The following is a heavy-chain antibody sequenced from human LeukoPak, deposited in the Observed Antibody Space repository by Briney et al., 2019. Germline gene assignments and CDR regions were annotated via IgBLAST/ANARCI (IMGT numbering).Heavy chain of an antibody. J-gene: IGHJ4*02. V-gene: IGHV3-23*01. D-gene: IGHD5-18*01. CDR2: ISGSGGST. CDR3: ARDPGYSYGSFDY. Sequence: PGGSLRLSCAASGFTFSSYAMSWVRQAPGKGLEWVSAISGSGGSTYYADSVKGRFTISRDNSKNTLYLQMNSLRAEDTAVYYCARDPGYSYGSFDYWGQGTLVTVSS. CDR1: GFTFSSYA.